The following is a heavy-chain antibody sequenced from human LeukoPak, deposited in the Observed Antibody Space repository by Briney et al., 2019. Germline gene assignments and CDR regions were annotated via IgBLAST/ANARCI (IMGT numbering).Heavy chain of an antibody. J-gene: IGHJ4*02. CDR1: GFTFSSYW. V-gene: IGHV3-74*01. Sequence: PGGSLRLSCAASGFTFSSYWMHWARQAPGKGLVWVSRINSDGSSTSYADSVKGRFTISRDDAKNILYLQMTSLTVEDAAVYYCARTTLETQYFDRWGQGTLVTVSS. CDR3: ARTTLETQYFDR. CDR2: INSDGSST. D-gene: IGHD4-23*01.